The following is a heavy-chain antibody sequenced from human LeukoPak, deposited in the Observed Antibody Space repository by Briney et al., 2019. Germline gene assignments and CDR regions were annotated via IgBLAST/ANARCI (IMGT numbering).Heavy chain of an antibody. J-gene: IGHJ4*02. CDR1: GGSISSYY. D-gene: IGHD4-17*01. CDR2: IYYSGST. CDR3: ARGPPYGDYVFDY. V-gene: IGHV4-59*12. Sequence: SETLSLTCTVSGGSISSYYWSWIRQPPGKGLEWIGYIYYSGSTNYNPSLKSRVTISVDTSKNQFSLKLSSVTAADTAVYYCARGPPYGDYVFDYWGQGTLVTVSS.